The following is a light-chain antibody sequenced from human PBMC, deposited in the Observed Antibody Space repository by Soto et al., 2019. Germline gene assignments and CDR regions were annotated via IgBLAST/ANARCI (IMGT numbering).Light chain of an antibody. V-gene: IGLV2-11*01. CDR1: SSDVESYNL. CDR2: DVS. Sequence: QPVLTQPASVSGSPGQSITITCTGTSSDVESYNLVSWYQQHPGKAPKVMIYDVSKRPSGVPDRFSGSKSGNTASLTLSGLQAVDEADYYCCSYAGSYTFYVFGTGTKLTVL. CDR3: CSYAGSYTFYV. J-gene: IGLJ1*01.